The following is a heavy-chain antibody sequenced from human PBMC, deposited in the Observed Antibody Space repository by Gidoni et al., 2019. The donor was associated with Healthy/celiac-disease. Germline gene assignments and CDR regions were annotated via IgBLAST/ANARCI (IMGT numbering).Heavy chain of an antibody. CDR2: ISWNSGSI. D-gene: IGHD3-22*01. V-gene: IGHV3-9*01. CDR1: EFTFADYA. CDR3: AKSRNQYYYDSSGYYDY. J-gene: IGHJ4*02. Sequence: EVQLVESGGGLVQPGGSLRLSCAASEFTFADYAMHWVRQAPGKGLELVSGISWNSGSIGYADSVKGRFTISRDNAKNSLYLQMNSLRAEDTALYHCAKSRNQYYYDSSGYYDYWGQGTLVTVSS.